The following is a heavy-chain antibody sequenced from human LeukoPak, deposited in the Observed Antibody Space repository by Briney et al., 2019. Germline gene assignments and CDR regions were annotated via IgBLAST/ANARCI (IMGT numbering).Heavy chain of an antibody. Sequence: ASVKVSCKASGYTFTSYGISWVRQAPGQGLEWMGWISAYNGNTNYAQKLQGRVTMTTDTSTSTAYMELRSLRSDDTAVYYCASGDSSGWYHRVDAFDIWGQGTMVTVSS. D-gene: IGHD6-19*01. CDR2: ISAYNGNT. J-gene: IGHJ3*02. CDR1: GYTFTSYG. V-gene: IGHV1-18*01. CDR3: ASGDSSGWYHRVDAFDI.